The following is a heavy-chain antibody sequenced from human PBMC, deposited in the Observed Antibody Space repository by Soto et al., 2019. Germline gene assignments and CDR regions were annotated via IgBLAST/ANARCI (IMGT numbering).Heavy chain of an antibody. CDR2: INAGNGNT. V-gene: IGHV1-3*01. J-gene: IGHJ6*02. Sequence: GASVKVSCKASGYTFTSYAMHWVRQAPGQRLEWMGWINAGNGNTKYSQKFQGRVTITRDTSASTAYMELSSLRSEDTAVYYCASGFSKFSCGYSRRSSDYGVDVWGQGTTVTVSS. D-gene: IGHD3-22*01. CDR1: GYTFTSYA. CDR3: ASGFSKFSCGYSRRSSDYGVDV.